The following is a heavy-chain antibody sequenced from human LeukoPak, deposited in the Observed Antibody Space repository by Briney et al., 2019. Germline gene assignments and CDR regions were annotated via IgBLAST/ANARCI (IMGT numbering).Heavy chain of an antibody. J-gene: IGHJ3*02. CDR1: GFTFSSYG. D-gene: IGHD3-16*01. CDR2: ISYDGSNK. V-gene: IGHV3-30*19. CDR3: ARETIGGAFDI. Sequence: GGSLRLSCAASGFTFSSYGMHWVRQAPGKGLEWVAVISYDGSNKYYADSVKGRFTISRDNSKNTLYLQMNSLRAEDTAVYYCARETIGGAFDIWGQGTMVPVSS.